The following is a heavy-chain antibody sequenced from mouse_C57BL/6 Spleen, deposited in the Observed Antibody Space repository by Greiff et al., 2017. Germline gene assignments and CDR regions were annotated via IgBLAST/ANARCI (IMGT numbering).Heavy chain of an antibody. V-gene: IGHV1-39*01. D-gene: IGHD1-1*01. J-gene: IGHJ1*03. CDR1: GYSFTDYN. CDR2: INPNYGTT. Sequence: EVQLQQSGPELVKPGASVKISCKASGYSFTDYNMNWVKQSNGKSLEWIGVINPNYGTTSYNQKFKGKATLTVDQSYSTAYMQLNILTSEDSAFYYCARFCYSSSYGAIDVWGTGTSVTVSS. CDR3: ARFCYSSSYGAIDV.